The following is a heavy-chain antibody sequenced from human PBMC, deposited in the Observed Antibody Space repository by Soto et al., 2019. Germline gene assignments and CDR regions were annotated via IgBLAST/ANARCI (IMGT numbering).Heavy chain of an antibody. CDR2: IDPSDSYT. Sequence: PVESLKISCKGSGYSFTSYWISWVRQMPGKGLEWMGRIDPSDSYTNYSPSFQGHVTISADKSISTAYLQWSSLKASDTAMYYCARRVDTAMVFDYWGQGTLVTISS. CDR1: GYSFTSYW. J-gene: IGHJ4*02. D-gene: IGHD5-18*01. V-gene: IGHV5-10-1*01. CDR3: ARRVDTAMVFDY.